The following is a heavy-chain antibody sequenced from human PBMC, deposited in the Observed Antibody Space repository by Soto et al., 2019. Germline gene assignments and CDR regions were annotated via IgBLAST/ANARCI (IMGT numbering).Heavy chain of an antibody. CDR1: SGSISSSNW. CDR2: IYHSGST. J-gene: IGHJ6*03. Sequence: PSETLSLTCAVSSGSISSSNWWSWVRQPPGKGLEWIGEIYHSGSTNYNPSLKSRVTISVDKSKNQFSLKLSSVTAADTAVYYCARTRPLKGYDFWSGYPYYYYMDVRGKGTTVTVPS. CDR3: ARTRPLKGYDFWSGYPYYYYMDV. D-gene: IGHD3-3*01. V-gene: IGHV4-4*02.